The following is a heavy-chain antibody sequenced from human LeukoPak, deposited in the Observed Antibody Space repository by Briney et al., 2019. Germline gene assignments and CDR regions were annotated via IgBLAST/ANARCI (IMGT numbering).Heavy chain of an antibody. CDR1: GGTFSSYA. V-gene: IGHV1-69*13. D-gene: IGHD3-3*01. J-gene: IGHJ5*02. CDR2: IIPIFGTA. CDR3: ARDGYYDFWSGYYKDNWFDP. Sequence: SVKVSCKASGGTFSSYAISWVRQAPGQGLEWMGGIIPIFGTANYAQKFQGRVTITADESTSTAYMELSSLRSEDTAVYHCARDGYYDFWSGYYKDNWFDPWGQGTLVTVSS.